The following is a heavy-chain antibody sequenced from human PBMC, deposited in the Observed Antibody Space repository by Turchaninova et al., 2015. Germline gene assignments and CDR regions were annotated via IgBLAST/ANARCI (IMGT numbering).Heavy chain of an antibody. V-gene: IGHV3-7*01. J-gene: IGHJ4*02. CDR2: KKKEGSEK. CDR1: GFTFSIFW. D-gene: IGHD1-26*01. Sequence: EVQLVESGGGLVQPGGSLRLSCAASGFTFSIFWMGWVGQAPGGGGGGGANKKKEGSEKRNVDSVRCQLTIPRDNAKNSLYLQMNSLRAEDTAVYYCARDLYSGSNRGYWGQGTLVTVSS. CDR3: ARDLYSGSNRGY.